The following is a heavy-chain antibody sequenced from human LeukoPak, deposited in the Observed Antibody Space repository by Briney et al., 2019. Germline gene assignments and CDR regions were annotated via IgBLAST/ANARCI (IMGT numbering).Heavy chain of an antibody. CDR2: ISGSGGST. J-gene: IGHJ4*02. CDR1: GFTFSSYA. CDR3: AKPARTDYTDY. D-gene: IGHD1-14*01. Sequence: AGGSLRLSCAASGFTFSSYAMSWVRQAPGKGLEWVSAISGSGGSTYYADSVKGRFTIFRDNSKNTLYLQMNSLRAGDTAIYFCAKPARTDYTDYWGQGTLVTVSS. V-gene: IGHV3-23*01.